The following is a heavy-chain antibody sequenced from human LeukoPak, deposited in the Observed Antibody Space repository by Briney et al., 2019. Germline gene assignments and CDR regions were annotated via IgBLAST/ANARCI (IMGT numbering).Heavy chain of an antibody. Sequence: GSVKVSCKVSGYTLTELSMHWVRQAPGKGLEWMGGFDREDGETIYAQKFQGRVTMTEDTSTDTAYMELSSLTSEDTAVYYCATYRLLFRPYFQHWGQGTLVTVSS. J-gene: IGHJ1*01. V-gene: IGHV1-24*01. CDR3: ATYRLLFRPYFQH. CDR2: FDREDGET. CDR1: GYTLTELS. D-gene: IGHD2-21*01.